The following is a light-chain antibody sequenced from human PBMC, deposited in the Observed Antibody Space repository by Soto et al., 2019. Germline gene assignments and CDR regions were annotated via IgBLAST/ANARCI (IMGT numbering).Light chain of an antibody. CDR1: SGHSSYA. J-gene: IGLJ2*01. CDR3: QTRVGTGNVV. Sequence: QSVLTQSPSASASLGASVKVTCTLSSGHSSYAIAWHQQQPEKGPRYLMKLNSDGSHSKGDGIPDRFSGSSSGAERYLTISSLQSEDEADYYCQTRVGTGNVVFGGGTKVTVL. CDR2: LNSDGSH. V-gene: IGLV4-69*01.